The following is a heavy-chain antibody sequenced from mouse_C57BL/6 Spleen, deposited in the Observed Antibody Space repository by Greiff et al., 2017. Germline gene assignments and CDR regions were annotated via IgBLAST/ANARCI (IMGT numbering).Heavy chain of an antibody. V-gene: IGHV1-69*01. J-gene: IGHJ2*01. D-gene: IGHD6-2*01. CDR3: AASSSHFDY. Sequence: QVQLQQSGAELVMPGASVKLSCKASGYTFTSYWMHWVKQRPGQGLEWIGEIDPSDSYTNYNQKFKGKSTLTVDKSSSTAYMQLSSLTSEDSAVYYCAASSSHFDYWGQGTTLTVSS. CDR1: GYTFTSYW. CDR2: IDPSDSYT.